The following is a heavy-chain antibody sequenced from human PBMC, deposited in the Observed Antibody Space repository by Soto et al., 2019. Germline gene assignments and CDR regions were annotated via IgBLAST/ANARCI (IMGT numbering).Heavy chain of an antibody. Sequence: QVQLVQSWAEVKKPGASVKVSCKASGYSFTDYHIHWVRQAPGQGLEWLGRINPKSGGTSTAQKFQGWVTMTTDTSISTASMELTRLTSDGTAIYYCARGDSTDCSNGVCSFFYNHDMDVWGQGTTVTVSS. J-gene: IGHJ6*02. CDR3: ARGDSTDCSNGVCSFFYNHDMDV. D-gene: IGHD2-8*01. CDR1: GYSFTDYH. CDR2: INPKSGGT. V-gene: IGHV1-2*04.